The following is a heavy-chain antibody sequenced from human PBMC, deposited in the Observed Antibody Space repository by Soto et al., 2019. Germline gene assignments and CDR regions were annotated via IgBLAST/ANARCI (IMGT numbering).Heavy chain of an antibody. D-gene: IGHD2-15*01. J-gene: IGHJ6*02. CDR1: VFPFSSYG. V-gene: IGHV3-30*18. CDR3: AKGNGVVAANGMDV. Sequence: SLRLSCAASVFPFSSYGMHWVRQAPGKGLEWVAVISYDGSNKYYADSVKGRFAISRDNSKNTLYLQMNSLRAEDTAVYYCAKGNGVVAANGMDVWGQGTTVTVS. CDR2: ISYDGSNK.